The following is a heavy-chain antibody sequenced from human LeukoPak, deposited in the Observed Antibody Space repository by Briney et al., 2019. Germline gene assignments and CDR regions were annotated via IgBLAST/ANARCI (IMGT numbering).Heavy chain of an antibody. Sequence: GGSLRLSCAASGFTFSSYAMSWVRQAPGRGLEWVSAISGSGGSTYYADSVKGRFTISRDNSKNTLYLQMNSLRAEDTAVYYCAKPPGPIVSKDYWGQGTLVTVSS. CDR1: GFTFSSYA. CDR3: AKPPGPIVSKDY. D-gene: IGHD2-15*01. CDR2: ISGSGGST. J-gene: IGHJ4*02. V-gene: IGHV3-23*01.